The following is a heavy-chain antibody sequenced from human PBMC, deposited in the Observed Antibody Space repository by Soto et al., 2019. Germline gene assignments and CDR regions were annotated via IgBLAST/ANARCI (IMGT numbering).Heavy chain of an antibody. CDR1: GGSISSYY. J-gene: IGHJ4*02. V-gene: IGHV4-59*01. CDR2: IYYSGST. D-gene: IGHD2-15*01. CDR3: ARRYCSGGSCYGGSYYFDY. Sequence: SETLSLTCTVSGGSISSYYWSWTRQPPGKGLEWIGYIYYSGSTNYNPSLKSRVTISVDTSKNQFSLKLSSVTAADTAVYYCARRYCSGGSCYGGSYYFDYWGQGTLVTVSS.